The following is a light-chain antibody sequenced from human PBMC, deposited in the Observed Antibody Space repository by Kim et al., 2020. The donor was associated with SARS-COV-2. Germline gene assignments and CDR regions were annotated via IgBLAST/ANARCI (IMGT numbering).Light chain of an antibody. Sequence: LSPGERATLSCRASQTVTSSYLAWYQQKPGQAPRLLFYAASNRATGIPDRFSGSGSGTDFTLTISRLEPEDSAVYFCHQYGSSSSGFGQGTKLEI. V-gene: IGKV3-20*01. J-gene: IGKJ2*01. CDR1: QTVTSSY. CDR3: HQYGSSSSG. CDR2: AAS.